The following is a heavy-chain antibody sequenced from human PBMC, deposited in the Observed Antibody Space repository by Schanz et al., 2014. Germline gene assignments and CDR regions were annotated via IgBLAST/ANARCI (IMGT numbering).Heavy chain of an antibody. CDR2: VSRSTPDI. CDR3: ARKMKLGVYGGKGHDSLDI. J-gene: IGHJ3*02. Sequence: EVQLVQSGGGLVQPGGSLRLSCAASGFTFSSYSMNWVRQAPGKGLEWVSYVSRSTPDIYYADSVKGRFTMSRDKAKNSVFLQMNSLRAEDTAVYYCARKMKLGVYGGKGHDSLDIWGQGTMVTVSS. D-gene: IGHD4-17*01. CDR1: GFTFSSYS. V-gene: IGHV3-48*01.